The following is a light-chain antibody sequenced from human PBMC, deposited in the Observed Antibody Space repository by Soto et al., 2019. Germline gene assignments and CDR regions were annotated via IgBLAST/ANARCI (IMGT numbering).Light chain of an antibody. V-gene: IGLV2-14*01. CDR1: SGNVGGYNY. CDR2: DVS. Sequence: QFALTQPASVSGSPGQSITISCTGTSGNVGGYNYVSWYQQHPGKAPKLMIYDVSNRPSGVSNRFSGSKSGNTASLTISGLQAEDEADYYCSSYTSSSTLEVFGTGTKLTVL. CDR3: SSYTSSSTLEV. J-gene: IGLJ1*01.